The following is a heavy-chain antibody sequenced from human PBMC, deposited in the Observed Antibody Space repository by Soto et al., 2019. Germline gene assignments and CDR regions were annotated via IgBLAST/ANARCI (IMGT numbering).Heavy chain of an antibody. V-gene: IGHV3-48*01. CDR2: ISSSSSTI. CDR1: GFTFSSYS. CDR3: ASLLLWFGELGGQDAFDI. Sequence: GSLRLSCAASGFTFSSYSMNWVRQAPGKGLEWVSHISSSSSTIYYADSVKGRFTISRDNAKNSLYLQMNSLRAEDTAVYYCASLLLWFGELGGQDAFDIWGQGTMVTVSS. J-gene: IGHJ3*02. D-gene: IGHD3-10*01.